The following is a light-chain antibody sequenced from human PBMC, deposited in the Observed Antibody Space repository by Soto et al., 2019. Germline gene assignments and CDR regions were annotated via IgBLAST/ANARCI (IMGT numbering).Light chain of an antibody. V-gene: IGKV3-11*01. CDR3: QQYGSSPPIT. CDR2: AAS. J-gene: IGKJ5*01. Sequence: EILLTQSPSTLSLSPGETATLSCRASQSVSSYLAWYQQKPGQAPRLLIYAASNRATGIPARFSGSGSRTDFTLTISSLEPEDFAVYYCQQYGSSPPITFGQGTRLEIK. CDR1: QSVSSY.